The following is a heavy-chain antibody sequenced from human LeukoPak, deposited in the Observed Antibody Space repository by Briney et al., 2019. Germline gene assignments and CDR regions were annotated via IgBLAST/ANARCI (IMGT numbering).Heavy chain of an antibody. CDR3: ARHNSWTAFDI. J-gene: IGHJ3*02. D-gene: IGHD6-13*01. Sequence: ASETLSLTCTVSGGSISSSSYYWGWIRQPPGKGLEWIGSIYYSGSTYYNPSLKSRVTISVDTSKNQFSLKLSSVTAADTAVYYCARHNSWTAFDIWGRGTMVTVSS. CDR2: IYYSGST. V-gene: IGHV4-39*01. CDR1: GGSISSSSYY.